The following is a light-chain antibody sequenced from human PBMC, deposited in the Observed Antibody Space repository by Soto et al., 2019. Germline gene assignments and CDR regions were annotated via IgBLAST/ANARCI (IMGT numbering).Light chain of an antibody. V-gene: IGLV2-14*01. J-gene: IGLJ1*01. CDR2: EVS. Sequence: QSVLTDPASGSRSPEHSITISCTGTISDVCGYNDGSCYQHHPGKAHKVMISEVSNRPSGVSNRFSASKSGNTASLTISGIQGEDEADYYCSSYTSSNTLVFGTGTKVPVL. CDR3: SSYTSSNTLV. CDR1: ISDVCGYND.